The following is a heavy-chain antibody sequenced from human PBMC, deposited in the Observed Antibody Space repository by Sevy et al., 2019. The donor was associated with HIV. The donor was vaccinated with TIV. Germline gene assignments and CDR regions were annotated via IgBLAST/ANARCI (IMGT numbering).Heavy chain of an antibody. Sequence: GGSLRLSCEASGFTFSDAWMNWVRQAPGKGLEWVGRIKTKASGETTDYAAPVKGRFTISRDDSKNTLFLQMNSVIIEDTAVCFCTTDGLERGYYCFDYWGQGTLVTVSS. CDR3: TTDGLERGYYCFDY. J-gene: IGHJ4*02. CDR1: GFTFSDAW. V-gene: IGHV3-15*07. D-gene: IGHD1-1*01. CDR2: IKTKASGETT.